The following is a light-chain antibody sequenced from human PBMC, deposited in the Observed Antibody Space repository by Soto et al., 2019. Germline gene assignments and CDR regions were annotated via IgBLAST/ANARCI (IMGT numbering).Light chain of an antibody. V-gene: IGKV3-20*01. CDR3: QQYGTSPFT. CDR2: GAS. Sequence: EIVLTQSPGTLSLSPGEGATLSCRASQTVSSSYLAWYQQKPGQAPRILIYGASSRATGIPDRFSGSGSGTDFTLTISRLEPEDFAVYYCQQYGTSPFTFGPGTKEDIK. CDR1: QTVSSSY. J-gene: IGKJ3*01.